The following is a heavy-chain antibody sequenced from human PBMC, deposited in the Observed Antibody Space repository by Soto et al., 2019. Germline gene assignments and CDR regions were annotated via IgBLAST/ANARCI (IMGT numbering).Heavy chain of an antibody. V-gene: IGHV3-23*01. CDR2: ISGSGGST. Sequence: EVQLLESGGGLVQPGGSLRLSCAASGFIFSSYAMSWVRQAPGKGLEWVSAISGSGGSTYYADSVKGRFTISRDNSKNTLYLQMNSLRAADTAVYYCAKERHYYDSSGYREGGYFAYWGQGTLVTVSS. D-gene: IGHD3-22*01. CDR3: AKERHYYDSSGYREGGYFAY. CDR1: GFIFSSYA. J-gene: IGHJ4*02.